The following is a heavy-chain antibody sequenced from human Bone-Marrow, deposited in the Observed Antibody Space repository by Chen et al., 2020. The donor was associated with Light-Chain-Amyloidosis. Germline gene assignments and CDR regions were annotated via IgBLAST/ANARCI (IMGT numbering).Heavy chain of an antibody. V-gene: IGHV5-51*01. Sequence: EVQLEQPGPEVKKPGESLKISCKGAGYTFPNYWIGLVRQMPGKGLEWMGVIYPDDSDARYSPSFEGQVTISADKSLTTAYLQWRSLKASDTAMYYCARRRDGYNFDYWGQGTLVTVSS. CDR1: GYTFPNYW. CDR3: ARRRDGYNFDY. D-gene: IGHD5-12*01. CDR2: IYPDDSDA. J-gene: IGHJ4*02.